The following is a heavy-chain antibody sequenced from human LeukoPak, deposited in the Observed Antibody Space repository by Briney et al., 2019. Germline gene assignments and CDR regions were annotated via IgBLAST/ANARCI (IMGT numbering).Heavy chain of an antibody. J-gene: IGHJ4*02. CDR1: GFTFSGYN. CDR3: ARMTHSGSYYFDY. D-gene: IGHD1-26*01. CDR2: ISSSSSTI. Sequence: GGSLRLSCVASGFTFSGYNMNWVRQAPGKGLEWVSYISSSSSTIYYADSVKGRFTISRDNAKTSLYLQMNSLRDEDTAVYYCARMTHSGSYYFDYWGQGTLVTVSS. V-gene: IGHV3-48*02.